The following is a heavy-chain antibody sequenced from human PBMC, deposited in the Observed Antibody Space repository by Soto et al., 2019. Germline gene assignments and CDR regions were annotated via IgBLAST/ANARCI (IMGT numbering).Heavy chain of an antibody. CDR3: ARRLPAFDV. Sequence: QVQLVQSGAEVSKPGGSVKISCRSSGYTFTNYALHWVRQAPGQGLEWMGWVNPSNGLTKHSGSFQGRLSLTRNTSANTAYMELSSLRPGDTAVYYCARRLPAFDVWGQGTLVTVSS. J-gene: IGHJ3*01. CDR1: GYTFTNYA. V-gene: IGHV1-3*01. CDR2: VNPSNGLT.